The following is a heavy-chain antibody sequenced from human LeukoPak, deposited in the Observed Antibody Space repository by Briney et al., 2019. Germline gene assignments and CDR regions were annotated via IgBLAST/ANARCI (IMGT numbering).Heavy chain of an antibody. CDR3: ASSNGRLDY. J-gene: IGHJ4*02. D-gene: IGHD4-11*01. V-gene: IGHV3-30*04. CDR1: GFTFTNYA. CDR2: ISYDETNK. Sequence: GGSLRLSCAASGFTFTNYAMHWVRQAPGKGLEWVAVISYDETNKYYEDSVKGRFTISRDNAKNSLYLQMNSLRARDTAVYYCASSNGRLDYWGQGTLVTVSS.